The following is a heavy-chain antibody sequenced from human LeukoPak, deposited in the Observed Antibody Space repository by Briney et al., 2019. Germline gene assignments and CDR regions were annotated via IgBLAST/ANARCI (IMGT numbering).Heavy chain of an antibody. Sequence: GGSLRLSCVASRFIVSSNYMSWVRQAPGKGLEWVSFIDTGGNTYYADSVKDRFTVSRDDSKNTVYLQMNSLRVEDTAVYYCARAGRCSGGSCYSFDPWGPGTLVTVPS. V-gene: IGHV3-66*01. J-gene: IGHJ5*02. CDR1: RFIVSSNY. D-gene: IGHD2-15*01. CDR2: IDTGGNT. CDR3: ARAGRCSGGSCYSFDP.